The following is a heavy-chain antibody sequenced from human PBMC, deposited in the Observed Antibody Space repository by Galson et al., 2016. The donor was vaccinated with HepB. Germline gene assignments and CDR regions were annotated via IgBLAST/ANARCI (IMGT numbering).Heavy chain of an antibody. Sequence: SLRLSCAASGFSFSSYNTDWVRRAPGKGLEWVSYISRTGETFYYADSVKGRFTISRDNAKNLLYLQMNSLRDEDTAVYYCARDRRHNYAFFDSWGQGTPITVSS. D-gene: IGHD3-16*01. CDR3: ARDRRHNYAFFDS. CDR1: GFSFSSYN. V-gene: IGHV3-48*02. CDR2: ISRTGETF. J-gene: IGHJ4*02.